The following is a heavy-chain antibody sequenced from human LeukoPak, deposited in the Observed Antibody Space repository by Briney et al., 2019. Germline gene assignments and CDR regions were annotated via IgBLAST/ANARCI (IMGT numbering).Heavy chain of an antibody. CDR3: ARGGAGVYYYMDV. CDR1: GFTFSNYA. Sequence: GGSLRLSCAASGFTFSNYAMSWVRQAPGKGLEWVSNISGSGSGGGTYYADSVKGRFTISRDNSKNTLYLQMNSLRAEDTAVYYCARGGAGVYYYMDVWGKGTTVTISS. CDR2: ISGSGSGGGT. D-gene: IGHD6-19*01. J-gene: IGHJ6*03. V-gene: IGHV3-23*01.